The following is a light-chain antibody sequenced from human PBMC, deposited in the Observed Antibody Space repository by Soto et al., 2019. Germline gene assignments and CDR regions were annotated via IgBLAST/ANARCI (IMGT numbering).Light chain of an antibody. CDR1: RSISSN. V-gene: IGKV3-20*01. Sequence: VLTQSPAPLSVSPGERAPLSCWASRSISSNLGWYPQKPGQAPRLLIYGTSSRATGIPDTCSGGGSRTVFTLTISRLDPEYVALYYWQHYGNSPITFGQGTRLEIK. CDR2: GTS. CDR3: QHYGNSPIT. J-gene: IGKJ5*01.